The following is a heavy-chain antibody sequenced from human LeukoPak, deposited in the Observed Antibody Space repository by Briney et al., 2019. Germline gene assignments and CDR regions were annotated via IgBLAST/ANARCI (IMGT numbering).Heavy chain of an antibody. D-gene: IGHD3-16*01. J-gene: IGHJ6*03. V-gene: IGHV4-59*01. CDR3: ARETSQKGAHYMDV. CDR1: GGSISSYY. Sequence: KSSETLSLTCTVSGGSISSYYWSWIRQSPGKGLEWIGYIYYSGSTNYKSSLKSRVTISVDTSKNQFSLKMRYVTAADTAVYYCARETSQKGAHYMDVWGKGTTVTISS. CDR2: IYYSGST.